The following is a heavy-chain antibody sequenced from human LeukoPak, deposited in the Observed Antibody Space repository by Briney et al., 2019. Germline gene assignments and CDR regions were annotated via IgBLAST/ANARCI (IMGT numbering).Heavy chain of an antibody. CDR1: GYTFTGYY. J-gene: IGHJ4*01. Sequence: SSVKVSCKASGYTFTGYYMHWVRQAPGQGLEWMGWINYNSGGTHYAQRFQGRVTMTRDTSISTVYMELARLTADDTAIFYCTRVGAGGWYADYWGHGTLLTVSS. D-gene: IGHD6-19*01. CDR2: INYNSGGT. CDR3: TRVGAGGWYADY. V-gene: IGHV1-2*02.